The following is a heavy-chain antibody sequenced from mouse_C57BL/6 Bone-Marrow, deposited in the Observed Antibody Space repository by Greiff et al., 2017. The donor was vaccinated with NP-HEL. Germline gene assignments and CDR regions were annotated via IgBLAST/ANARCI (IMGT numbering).Heavy chain of an antibody. J-gene: IGHJ1*03. D-gene: IGHD1-1*01. CDR2: IDPSDSET. CDR1: GYTFTSYW. CDR3: ARDGMSYWYFDV. Sequence: VQLQQPGAELVRPGSSVKLSCKASGYTFTSYWMHWVKQRPIQGLEWIGNIDPSDSETHYNQKFKDKATLTVDKSSSTAYMQLSSLTSEDSAVYYCARDGMSYWYFDVWGTGTTVTVSS. V-gene: IGHV1-52*01.